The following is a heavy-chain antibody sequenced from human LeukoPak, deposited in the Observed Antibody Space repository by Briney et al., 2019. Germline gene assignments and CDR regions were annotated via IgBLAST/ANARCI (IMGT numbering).Heavy chain of an antibody. CDR2: IYASGST. CDR1: GGPRSSVSYY. V-gene: IGHV4-61*02. J-gene: IGHJ4*02. CDR3: ASSQAGDFDY. Sequence: SETLSLTCTVSGGPRSSVSYYWSWIRQPAGKGLEWVGRIYASGSTNYHTSLRNRVTISLNTSKNQFSLKLRSVTAADTAVYYCASSQAGDFDYWGQGTPVTVSS. D-gene: IGHD6-13*01.